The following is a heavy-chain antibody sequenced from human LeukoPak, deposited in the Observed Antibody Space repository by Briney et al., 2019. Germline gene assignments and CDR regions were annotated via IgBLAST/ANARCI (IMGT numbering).Heavy chain of an antibody. CDR2: FDPEDGET. V-gene: IGHV1-24*01. J-gene: IGHJ4*02. CDR1: GYTLTELS. D-gene: IGHD6-19*01. Sequence: ASVKVSCKVPGYTLTELSMHWVRQAPGKGLEWMGGFDPEDGETIYAQKFQGRVTMTEDTSTDTAYMELSSLRSEDTAVYYCATHPTRYSSGWYDYWGQGTLVTVSS. CDR3: ATHPTRYSSGWYDY.